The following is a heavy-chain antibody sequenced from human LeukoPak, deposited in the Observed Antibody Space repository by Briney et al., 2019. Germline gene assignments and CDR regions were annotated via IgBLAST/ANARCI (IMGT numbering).Heavy chain of an antibody. CDR3: AKSTRSYYDSSGSDY. CDR1: GFTFSSYA. CDR2: ISGSGGST. J-gene: IGHJ4*02. V-gene: IGHV3-23*01. D-gene: IGHD3-22*01. Sequence: GGSLRLSCAASGFTFSSYAMSWVRQAPGKGLEWGSAISGSGGSTYYADSVKGGFTISGANSRNTLYLQMNSLRAEGTAVYYCAKSTRSYYDSSGSDYWGQGTLVTVSS.